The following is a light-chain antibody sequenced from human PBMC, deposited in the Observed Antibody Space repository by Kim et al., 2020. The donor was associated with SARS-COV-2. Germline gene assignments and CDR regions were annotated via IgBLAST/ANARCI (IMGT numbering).Light chain of an antibody. CDR1: QNISSY. CDR2: AAS. J-gene: IGKJ3*01. Sequence: ASVGDRVTITCRASQNISSYLDWYQQKPGKAPKVLIYAASNLQRGVPSRFSGSGSGTDFTLTISSLQPEDFATYYCQESYDPPFTFGPGTKVDIK. V-gene: IGKV1-39*01. CDR3: QESYDPPFT.